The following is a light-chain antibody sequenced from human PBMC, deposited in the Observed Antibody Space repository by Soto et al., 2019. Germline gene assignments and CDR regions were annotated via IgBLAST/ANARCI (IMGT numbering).Light chain of an antibody. CDR1: SSDVGGYNY. J-gene: IGLJ1*01. Sequence: QSALTQPASVSGSPGQSITISCTGTSSDVGGYNYVSWYQQHPGKAPKLVICDVSNRPSGVSNRFSGSKSGNTASLTISGLQDEDEADYYCSSFTSSSAYVFGTGTKLTVL. CDR2: DVS. V-gene: IGLV2-14*01. CDR3: SSFTSSSAYV.